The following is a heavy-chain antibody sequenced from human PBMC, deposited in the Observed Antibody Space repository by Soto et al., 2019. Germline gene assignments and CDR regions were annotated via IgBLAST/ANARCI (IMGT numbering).Heavy chain of an antibody. CDR2: IDEDGSEK. CDR1: GFIFRSYW. CDR3: ATDSAIRAY. Sequence: SLRLSCGADGFIFRSYWMSWVRQAPGKGLEWLANIDEDGSEKYYMDAVKGRFTISRDNADNSLFLQMDNLKAEDTGIYYCATDSAIRAYWGQGILVTVSS. V-gene: IGHV3-7*05. J-gene: IGHJ4*02.